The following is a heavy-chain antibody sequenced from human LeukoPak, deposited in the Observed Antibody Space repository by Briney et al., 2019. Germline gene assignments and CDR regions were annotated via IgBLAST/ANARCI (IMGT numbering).Heavy chain of an antibody. J-gene: IGHJ4*02. CDR2: ISGNTGNT. Sequence: GGSLRLSCTASGFTFFTYAMSWVRQAPGKGLEWVSAISGNTGNTYYADSVKGRFSIPRDNSKNTLYLQMHSLRAEDTAVYYCAKDDGDYAKGYYFDCWGQGTLVTVSS. CDR1: GFTFFTYA. V-gene: IGHV3-23*01. CDR3: AKDDGDYAKGYYFDC. D-gene: IGHD4-17*01.